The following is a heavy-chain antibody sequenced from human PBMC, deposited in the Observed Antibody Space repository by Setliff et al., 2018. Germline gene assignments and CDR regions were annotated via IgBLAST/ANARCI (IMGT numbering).Heavy chain of an antibody. J-gene: IGHJ4*02. D-gene: IGHD6-6*01. CDR3: ARSGIRAARSDPPFDY. Sequence: PSETLSLTCAVYGGSFSGYYWSWIRQPPGTGPEWIGELNHSGSTNYNPALKGRVTISVDTSKNQFSLKLSSVTAADTAVYYCARSGIRAARSDPPFDYWGQGTLVTVSS. V-gene: IGHV4-34*01. CDR2: LNHSGST. CDR1: GGSFSGYY.